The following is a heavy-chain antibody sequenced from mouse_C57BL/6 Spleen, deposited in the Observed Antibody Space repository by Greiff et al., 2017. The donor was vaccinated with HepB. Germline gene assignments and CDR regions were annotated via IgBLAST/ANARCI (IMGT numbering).Heavy chain of an antibody. Sequence: EVKLQQSGPELVKPGASVKISCKASGYTFTDYYMNWVKQSHGKSLEWIGDINPNNGGTSYNQKFKGKATLTVDKSSSTAYMELRSLTSEDSAVYYCARTPGFWFAYWGQGTLVTVSA. CDR2: INPNNGGT. J-gene: IGHJ3*01. D-gene: IGHD2-2*01. CDR1: GYTFTDYY. CDR3: ARTPGFWFAY. V-gene: IGHV1-26*01.